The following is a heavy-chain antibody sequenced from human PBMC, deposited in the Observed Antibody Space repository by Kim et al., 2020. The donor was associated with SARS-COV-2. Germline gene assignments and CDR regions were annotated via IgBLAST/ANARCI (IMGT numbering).Heavy chain of an antibody. CDR2: IDPSDSYT. Sequence: GESLKISCKGSGYSFTSYWISWVRQMPGKGLEWMGRIDPSDSYTNYSPSFQGHVTISADKSISTAYLQWSSLKASDTAMYYCASWGDGAVTRNWYFDLWGRGTLVTVSS. CDR3: ASWGDGAVTRNWYFDL. V-gene: IGHV5-10-1*01. J-gene: IGHJ2*01. CDR1: GYSFTSYW. D-gene: IGHD4-17*01.